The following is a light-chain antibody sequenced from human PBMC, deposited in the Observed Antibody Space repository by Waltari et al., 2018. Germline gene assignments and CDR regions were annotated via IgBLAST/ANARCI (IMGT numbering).Light chain of an antibody. CDR2: TAS. CDR1: QTIDNG. CDR3: QRHSSYSHT. Sequence: IQLTQSPSTLSASVGDRVTITFPARQTIDNGLAWYQPKPGKAPKLRISTASSLQRGVPSRFSGSGSGTEFTLTNSSLHPDGIATHLLQRHSSYSHTFSPGTTEDIK. J-gene: IGKJ3*01. V-gene: IGKV1-5*03.